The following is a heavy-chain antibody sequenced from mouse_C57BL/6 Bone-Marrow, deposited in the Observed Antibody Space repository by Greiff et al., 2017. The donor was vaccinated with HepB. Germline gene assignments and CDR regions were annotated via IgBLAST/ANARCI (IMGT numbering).Heavy chain of an antibody. CDR3: ATPYYYGSRRGYYFDY. Sequence: VQLQQPGAELVKPGASVKLSCKASGYTFTSYWMHWVKQRPGRGLEWIGRIDPNSGGTKYNEKFKSKATLTVDKPSSTAYMQLSSLTSEDSAVYYCATPYYYGSRRGYYFDYWGQGTTLTVSS. J-gene: IGHJ2*01. CDR1: GYTFTSYW. D-gene: IGHD1-1*01. V-gene: IGHV1-72*01. CDR2: IDPNSGGT.